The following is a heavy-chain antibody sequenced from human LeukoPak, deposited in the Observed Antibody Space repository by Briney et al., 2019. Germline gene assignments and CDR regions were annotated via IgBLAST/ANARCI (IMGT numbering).Heavy chain of an antibody. J-gene: IGHJ6*02. CDR1: GFTVSSNY. V-gene: IGHV3-66*01. Sequence: GGSLRLSCAASGFTVSSNYMSWVRQAPGKGLEWVSVIYSGGSTYYADSVKGRFTISRDNSKNTLYLQMNSLRAEDTAVYYCARDRYYYDSSGYLDYYYGMDVWGQGTTVTVSS. CDR2: IYSGGST. CDR3: ARDRYYYDSSGYLDYYYGMDV. D-gene: IGHD3-22*01.